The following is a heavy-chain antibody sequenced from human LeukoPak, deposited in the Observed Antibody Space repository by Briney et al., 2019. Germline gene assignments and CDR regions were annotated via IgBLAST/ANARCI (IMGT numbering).Heavy chain of an antibody. D-gene: IGHD5-24*01. CDR3: TRDQMNY. CDR1: EFTVSRNY. V-gene: IGHV3-53*01. Sequence: GGSLRLSCTASEFTVSRNYMLWVRQAPGKGLEWVSLIFSNGDTHYADSVKGRFPISRDTSKNTVSLQMNSLRVEDTAMYYCTRDQMNYWGQGTLVTVSS. J-gene: IGHJ4*02. CDR2: IFSNGDT.